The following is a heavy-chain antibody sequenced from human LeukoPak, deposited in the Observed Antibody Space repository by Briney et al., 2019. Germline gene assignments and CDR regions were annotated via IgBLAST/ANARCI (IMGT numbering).Heavy chain of an antibody. CDR1: GGSISSSSYY. J-gene: IGHJ4*02. D-gene: IGHD1-26*01. CDR3: ARQAGGSYYLRNY. V-gene: IGHV4-39*01. Sequence: SETLSLTCTVSGGSISSSSYYWGWIRQPPGKGLEWIGSIYYSGSTYYNPSLKSRVTISVDTSKNQFSLKLSSVTAADTAVYYCARQAGGSYYLRNYWGQGTLVTVSS. CDR2: IYYSGST.